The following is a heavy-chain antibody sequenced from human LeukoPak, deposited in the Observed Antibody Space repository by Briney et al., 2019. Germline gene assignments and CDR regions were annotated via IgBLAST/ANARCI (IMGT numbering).Heavy chain of an antibody. V-gene: IGHV3-21*01. CDR2: ISSSSSYI. D-gene: IGHD1-26*01. Sequence: GGSLRLSCAASGFTFSSYSMNWVRQAPGKGLEWVSPISSSSSYIYYADSVKGRFTISRDNAKNSLYLQMNSLRAEDTAVYYCARADFPKWELLGPNDYWGQGTLVTVSS. CDR3: ARADFPKWELLGPNDY. J-gene: IGHJ4*02. CDR1: GFTFSSYS.